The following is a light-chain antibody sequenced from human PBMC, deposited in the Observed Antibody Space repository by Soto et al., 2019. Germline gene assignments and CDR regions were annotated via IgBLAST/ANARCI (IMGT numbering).Light chain of an antibody. CDR3: QQYGTSPPYT. Sequence: EIVLTQSPVTLSLSPGDRATLSCRASQSVSSSNLAWYKQKTGQAPRLLIYGTSSRATGIPDRFSGSGSGADVSLTISRLEPEDFAVYYRQQYGTSPPYTFGQVTKLEIK. V-gene: IGKV3-20*01. CDR2: GTS. CDR1: QSVSSSN. J-gene: IGKJ2*01.